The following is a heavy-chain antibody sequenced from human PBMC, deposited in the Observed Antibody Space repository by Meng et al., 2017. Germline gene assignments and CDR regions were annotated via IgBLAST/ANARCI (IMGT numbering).Heavy chain of an antibody. CDR2: INAGNSDT. V-gene: IGHV1-3*01. CDR3: ARAIAVSGTGRFDY. CDR1: GYTFPTYA. D-gene: IGHD6-19*01. Sequence: QALLGQSGAGVKKPGASVNVSCKASGYTFPTYAIHWVRQAPGQRLEWMGWINAGNSDTKYSQKLQGRVTITRDTSASTVYMEVSSLRSEDTGVYYCARAIAVSGTGRFDYWGQGTLVTVSS. J-gene: IGHJ4*02.